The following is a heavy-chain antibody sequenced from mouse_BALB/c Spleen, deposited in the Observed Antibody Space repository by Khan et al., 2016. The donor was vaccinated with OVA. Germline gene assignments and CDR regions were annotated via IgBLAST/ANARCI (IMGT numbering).Heavy chain of an antibody. CDR1: GYSFTLYY. D-gene: IGHD2-14*01. Sequence: EVQLKQSGPDLVKPGASVKISCKASGYSFTLYYMSWVKQSHGKSLVWIGRVNPNTDNINYNQEFKGKAILTVDKSSNTAYMELRSLTSEDSAVYFCARGYDFFASWGQGTLVTVSA. J-gene: IGHJ3*01. CDR3: ARGYDFFAS. CDR2: VNPNTDNI. V-gene: IGHV1-26*01.